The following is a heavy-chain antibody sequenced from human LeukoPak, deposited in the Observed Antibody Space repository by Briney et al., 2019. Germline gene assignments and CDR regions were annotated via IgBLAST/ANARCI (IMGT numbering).Heavy chain of an antibody. Sequence: SETLSLTCTVSGGSISSSSYYWGWIRQPPGKGLEWIGSIYYSGSTYYNPSLKSRVTISVDTSKNQFSLKLSSVTAADTAVYYCARPLHYGSGSYDYWGQGTLVTVSS. J-gene: IGHJ4*02. CDR2: IYYSGST. D-gene: IGHD3-10*01. V-gene: IGHV4-39*01. CDR1: GGSISSSSYY. CDR3: ARPLHYGSGSYDY.